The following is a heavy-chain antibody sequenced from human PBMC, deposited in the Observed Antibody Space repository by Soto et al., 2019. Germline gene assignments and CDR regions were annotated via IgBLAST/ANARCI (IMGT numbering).Heavy chain of an antibody. J-gene: IGHJ4*02. V-gene: IGHV4-30-4*01. CDR1: GGSISSDVHY. CDR2: IYSSGST. CDR3: ARWPTVTTDY. Sequence: QVQLQESGPGLVKPSQTLSLTCTVSGGSISSDVHYWSWFRQPPGKGLEWIGYIYSSGSTYYHPSHQRQFSIPVDTSKTQVPLKFSSVTAAGTAVYYCARWPTVTTDYWGQGALATVSS. D-gene: IGHD4-17*01.